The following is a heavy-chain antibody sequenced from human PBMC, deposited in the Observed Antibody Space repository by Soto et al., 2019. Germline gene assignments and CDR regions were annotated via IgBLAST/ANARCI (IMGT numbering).Heavy chain of an antibody. J-gene: IGHJ4*02. CDR2: INHSGST. CDR1: GGSFSGYY. Sequence: SETLSLTCAVYGGSFSGYYWSWIRQPPGKGLEWIGEINHSGSTNYNPSLKSRVTISVDTSKNQFSLKLSSVTAADTAVYYCASSTGRAMITFGGVNNLFDYWGQGTLVTVSS. V-gene: IGHV4-34*01. CDR3: ASSTGRAMITFGGVNNLFDY. D-gene: IGHD3-16*01.